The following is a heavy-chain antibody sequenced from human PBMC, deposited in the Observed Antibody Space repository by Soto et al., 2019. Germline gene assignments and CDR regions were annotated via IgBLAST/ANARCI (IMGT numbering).Heavy chain of an antibody. CDR1: ELTFSNHA. V-gene: IGHV3-33*01. CDR3: ARDYKPHEYWRRYYRPRGMDD. J-gene: IGHJ6*01. Sequence: SLRLTCAASELTFSNHAMHWVRQAPGKGLAWVAVIWFDGSQKYYGDSVKGRFTISRDNSKNTLYLEMNSLRAEDTGVYYYARDYKPHEYWRRYYRPRGMDDGEQGASHTVSP. CDR2: IWFDGSQK. D-gene: IGHD3-10*01.